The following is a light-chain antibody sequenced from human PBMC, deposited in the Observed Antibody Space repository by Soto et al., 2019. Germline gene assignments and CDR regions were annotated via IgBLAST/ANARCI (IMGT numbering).Light chain of an antibody. Sequence: EIGWTKYTESVSLSPGERATLSCRASQSVSSSYLAWYQQKPGQAPRLLIYGASSRAAGIPDRFSGSGSGPDFTLTISRLEPEDFVVYSSQVYGSLLRTFAQGTKVDIK. V-gene: IGKV3-20*01. CDR3: QVYGSLLRT. J-gene: IGKJ1*01. CDR1: QSVSSSY. CDR2: GAS.